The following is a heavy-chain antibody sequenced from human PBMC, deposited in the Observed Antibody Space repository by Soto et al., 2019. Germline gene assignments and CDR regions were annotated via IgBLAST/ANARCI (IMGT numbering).Heavy chain of an antibody. CDR1: GFSLSTSGVG. D-gene: IGHD2-15*01. CDR2: IYWDDDK. CDR3: ARRYCSGGSCYDAFDI. V-gene: IGHV2-5*02. Sequence: QITLKESGPTLVKPTQTLTLTCTFSGFSLSTSGVGVGWIRQPPGRALEWLALIYWDDDKRYSPSLKSRLTITKDTSKNQVVLTMTNKDPVDTATYYCARRYCSGGSCYDAFDIWGPGTMVTVSS. J-gene: IGHJ3*02.